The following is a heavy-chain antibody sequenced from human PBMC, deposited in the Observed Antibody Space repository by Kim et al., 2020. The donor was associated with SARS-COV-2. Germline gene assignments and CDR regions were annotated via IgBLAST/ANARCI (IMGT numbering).Heavy chain of an antibody. CDR3: TREGGYASGYYGMDV. CDR2: IRSKAYGGTT. J-gene: IGHJ6*02. D-gene: IGHD5-12*01. Sequence: GGSLRLSCTASGFTFGDYAMSWVRQAPGKGLEWVGFIRSKAYGGTTEYAASVKDRFTISRDDSKSIADLQMNSLKTEDTAVYYCTREGGYASGYYGMDVWGQGTTVTVSS. CDR1: GFTFGDYA. V-gene: IGHV3-49*04.